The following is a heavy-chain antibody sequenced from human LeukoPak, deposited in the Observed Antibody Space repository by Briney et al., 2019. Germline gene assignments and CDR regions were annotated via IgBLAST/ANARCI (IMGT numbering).Heavy chain of an antibody. Sequence: GRSLRLSCTASGFTFSSYAIHWVRQAPGKGLEWVTLISYEGSSKYYAESVRGRFIISRDNSKNTLFLQMNSLRTEDTAVYYCARGISTSSSWYGDDAFDIWGQGTMVTVSS. J-gene: IGHJ3*02. D-gene: IGHD6-13*01. CDR2: ISYEGSSK. V-gene: IGHV3-30-3*01. CDR3: ARGISTSSSWYGDDAFDI. CDR1: GFTFSSYA.